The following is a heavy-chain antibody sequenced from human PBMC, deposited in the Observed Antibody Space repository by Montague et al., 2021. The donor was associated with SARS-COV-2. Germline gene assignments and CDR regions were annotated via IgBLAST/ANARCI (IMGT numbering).Heavy chain of an antibody. CDR2: NYLHGNA. CDR3: ARGRVIRAGFDY. CDR1: GYCRGTGYY. J-gene: IGHJ4*02. Sequence: SETLSLTCSVAGYCRGTGYYWGWIRQSPGKGLEWIGSNYLHGNAYYNPSLNSRVTISLDTSNNQFSLRLTSVTTSDTAVYYCARGRVIRAGFDYWGQGIRVIVSS. D-gene: IGHD2-21*01. V-gene: IGHV4-38-2*02.